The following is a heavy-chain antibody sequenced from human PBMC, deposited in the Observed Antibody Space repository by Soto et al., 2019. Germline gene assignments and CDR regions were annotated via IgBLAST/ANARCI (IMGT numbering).Heavy chain of an antibody. CDR3: ARAPTGYCSGGSCPNWFDP. D-gene: IGHD2-15*01. CDR2: INPSGGST. J-gene: IGHJ5*02. CDR1: GYTFTSYY. V-gene: IGHV1-46*03. Sequence: QVQLVQSGAEVKKPGASVKVSCKASGYTFTSYYMHWVRQAHGQGLEWMGLINPSGGSTSYAQKFQGRVTMTRDTSTSTVYMELSSLRSEDTAVYYCARAPTGYCSGGSCPNWFDPWGQGTLVTVSS.